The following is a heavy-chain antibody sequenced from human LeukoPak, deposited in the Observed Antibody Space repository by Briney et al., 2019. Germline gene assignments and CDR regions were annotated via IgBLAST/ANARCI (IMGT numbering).Heavy chain of an antibody. CDR2: IYHSGST. CDR1: GGSISSGGYY. V-gene: IGHV4-30-2*01. CDR3: ARARYCSSTSCYDYYYYYMDV. J-gene: IGHJ6*03. Sequence: SETLSLTCTVSGGSISSGGYYWSWIRQPPGKGLEWIGYIYHSGSTYYNPSLKSRVTISVDRSKNQFSLKLSSVTAADTAVYYCARARYCSSTSCYDYYYYYMDVWGKGTTVTVSS. D-gene: IGHD2-2*01.